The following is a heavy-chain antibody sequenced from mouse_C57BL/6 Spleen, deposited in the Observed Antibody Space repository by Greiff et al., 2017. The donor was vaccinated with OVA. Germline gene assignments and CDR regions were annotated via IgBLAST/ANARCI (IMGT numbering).Heavy chain of an antibody. D-gene: IGHD1-1*01. Sequence: VHVKQSGAELVKPGASVKLSCTASGFNIKDYYMHWVKQRTEQGLEWIGRIDPEDGETKYAPKFQGKATITADTSSNTAYLQLSSLTSEDTAVYYCALITTVVAPFADWGQGTLVTVSA. CDR1: GFNIKDYY. CDR2: IDPEDGET. V-gene: IGHV14-2*01. CDR3: ALITTVVAPFAD. J-gene: IGHJ3*01.